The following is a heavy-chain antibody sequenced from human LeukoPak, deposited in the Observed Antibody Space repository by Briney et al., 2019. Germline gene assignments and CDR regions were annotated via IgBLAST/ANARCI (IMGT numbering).Heavy chain of an antibody. CDR2: IRYDGTNK. D-gene: IGHD6-13*01. CDR1: GFTFRSYG. J-gene: IGHJ5*02. Sequence: GGSLRLSCAASGFTFRSYGMHWVRQAPGKGLEWVAIIRYDGTNKYYADSVKGRFTISRDNSKNTLYLQMNSLRAEDTAVYYCAHPTEYSSSWYGNWFDPWGQGTLVTVSS. V-gene: IGHV3-30*02. CDR3: AHPTEYSSSWYGNWFDP.